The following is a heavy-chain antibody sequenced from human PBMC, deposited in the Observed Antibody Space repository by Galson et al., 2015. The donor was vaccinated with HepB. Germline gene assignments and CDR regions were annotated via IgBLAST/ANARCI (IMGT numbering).Heavy chain of an antibody. CDR1: GGSISSYY. D-gene: IGHD1-26*01. V-gene: IGHV4-59*01. CDR2: IYYSGST. Sequence: LSLTCTVSGGSISSYYWSWIRQPPGKGLEWIGYIYYSGSTNYNPSLKSRVTISVDTSKNQFSLKLSSVTAADTAVYYCARVGGGSYFQFDYWGQGTLVTVSS. CDR3: ARVGGGSYFQFDY. J-gene: IGHJ4*02.